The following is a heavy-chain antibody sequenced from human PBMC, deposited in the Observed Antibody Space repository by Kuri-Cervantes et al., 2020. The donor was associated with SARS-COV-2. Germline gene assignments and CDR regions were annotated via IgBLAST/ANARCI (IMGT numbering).Heavy chain of an antibody. CDR1: GFTFSSYG. CDR2: ISYDGSNK. CDR3: ARELVLTTSKNWFDP. D-gene: IGHD1-14*01. J-gene: IGHJ5*02. V-gene: IGHV3-30*19. Sequence: GESLKISCAASGFTFSSYGMHWVRQAPGKGLEWVAVISYDGSNKYCADSVKGRFTISRDNSKNTLYLQMNSLRAEDTAVYYCARELVLTTSKNWFDPGAREPWSPSPQ.